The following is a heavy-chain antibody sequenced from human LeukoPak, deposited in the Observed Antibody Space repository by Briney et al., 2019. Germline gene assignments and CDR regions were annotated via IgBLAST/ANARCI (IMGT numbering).Heavy chain of an antibody. D-gene: IGHD5-18*01. V-gene: IGHV4-61*02. Sequence: PSQTLSLTCTVSGGSISSGSYYWSWIRQPAGKGLEWIGCIYTSGSTNYNPSLKSRVTISVDTSKNQFSLKLSSVTAADTAVYYCARAGAMVFSGPWGQGTLVTVSS. J-gene: IGHJ5*02. CDR3: ARAGAMVFSGP. CDR2: IYTSGST. CDR1: GGSISSGSYY.